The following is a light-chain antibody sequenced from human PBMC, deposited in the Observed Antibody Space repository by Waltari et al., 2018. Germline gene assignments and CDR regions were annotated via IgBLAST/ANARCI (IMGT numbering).Light chain of an antibody. Sequence: QSALPQPRSVSGSPGQSVTISCTGTSSDVGGYNYVAWYQHHPGKAPALMVFDVNKRPSGVPDRFSGSKSGNTASLTISGLRTEDEADYYCSSYAGSYTLLFGGGTKLTVL. J-gene: IGLJ2*01. V-gene: IGLV2-11*01. CDR3: SSYAGSYTLL. CDR2: DVN. CDR1: SSDVGGYNY.